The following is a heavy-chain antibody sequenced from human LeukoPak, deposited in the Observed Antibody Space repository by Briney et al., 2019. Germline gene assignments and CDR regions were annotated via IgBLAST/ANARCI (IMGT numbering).Heavy chain of an antibody. V-gene: IGHV3-23*01. D-gene: IGHD3-10*01. Sequence: GGSLRLSCAASGFTFSRYAMSWVRQAPGKGLEWVSAVSGSGGSTYYADSVKGLFTISRDNSKNTLYLQMNSLRAADTAVYYCAKRMIRGVNHDAFDLWGQGTMVTVSS. CDR1: GFTFSRYA. J-gene: IGHJ3*01. CDR2: VSGSGGST. CDR3: AKRMIRGVNHDAFDL.